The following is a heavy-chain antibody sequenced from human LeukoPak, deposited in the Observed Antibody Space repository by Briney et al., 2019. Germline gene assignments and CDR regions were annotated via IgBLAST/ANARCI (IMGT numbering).Heavy chain of an antibody. CDR1: GFTFIGYW. D-gene: IGHD2-15*01. CDR2: INQDGSAK. J-gene: IGHJ6*02. CDR3: AKNLYCGGGSCYPSALGMDV. Sequence: GGSLRLSCAASGFTFIGYWMSWVRQAPGKGLEWVANINQDGSAKFYVDSVKGRFTISRDNSKNTLFLQMNSLRAEDTAVYYCAKNLYCGGGSCYPSALGMDVWGQGTTVTVSS. V-gene: IGHV3-7*03.